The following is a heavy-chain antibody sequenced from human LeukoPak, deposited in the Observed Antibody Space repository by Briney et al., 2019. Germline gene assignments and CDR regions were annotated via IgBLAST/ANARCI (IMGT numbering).Heavy chain of an antibody. J-gene: IGHJ4*02. CDR1: GDSVSSNSAA. CDR3: AGRVPYTSSWYGDYFDY. CDR2: TYYRSTWNN. V-gene: IGHV6-1*01. Sequence: SQTLSLTCAISGDSVSSNSAAWHWIRQSPSRGHEWLGRTYYRSTWNNDYAVSVKGRITIKADTTKNQFSLQLNSVTPEDTAVYYCAGRVPYTSSWYGDYFDYWGQGTLVTVSS. D-gene: IGHD6-13*01.